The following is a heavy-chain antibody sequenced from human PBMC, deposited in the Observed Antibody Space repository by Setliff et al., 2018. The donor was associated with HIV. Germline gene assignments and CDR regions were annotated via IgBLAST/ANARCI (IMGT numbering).Heavy chain of an antibody. V-gene: IGHV4-39*01. D-gene: IGHD2-8*02. CDR1: GDSISRRIYY. CDR2: FYYSGSS. J-gene: IGHJ4*02. CDR3: TVYNTGSSKDHY. Sequence: SETLSLTCTVSGDSISRRIYYWGWIRQPPGKGLEWIGNFYYSGSSHYNPSLKSRVTISVDTSKNQFSLKLNSVTAADTAVYYCTVYNTGSSKDHYWGQGTPVTVSS.